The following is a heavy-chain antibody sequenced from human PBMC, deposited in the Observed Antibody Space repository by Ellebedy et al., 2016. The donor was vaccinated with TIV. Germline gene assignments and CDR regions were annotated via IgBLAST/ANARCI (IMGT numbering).Heavy chain of an antibody. Sequence: SETLSLICTVSGGSISSYYWSWIRQPPGKGLEWIGYIYYSGSTNYNPSLKSRVTISVDTSKNQFSLKLSSVTAADTAVYYCARGPRRGVPNWFDPWGQGTLVTVSS. J-gene: IGHJ5*02. CDR1: GGSISSYY. CDR3: ARGPRRGVPNWFDP. D-gene: IGHD3-10*01. CDR2: IYYSGST. V-gene: IGHV4-59*08.